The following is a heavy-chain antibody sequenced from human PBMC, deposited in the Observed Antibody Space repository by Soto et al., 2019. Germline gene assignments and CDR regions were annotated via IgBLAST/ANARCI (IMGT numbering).Heavy chain of an antibody. J-gene: IGHJ4*02. CDR2: IIPIFGTA. Sequence: SLKVSCKASGGTFSSYAISWVRQAPGQGLEWMGGIIPIFGTANYAQKFQGRVTITADESTSTAYMELSSLRSEDTAIYYCTKGATSPFDSWGQGTRVTVSS. V-gene: IGHV1-69*13. D-gene: IGHD3-16*01. CDR1: GGTFSSYA. CDR3: TKGATSPFDS.